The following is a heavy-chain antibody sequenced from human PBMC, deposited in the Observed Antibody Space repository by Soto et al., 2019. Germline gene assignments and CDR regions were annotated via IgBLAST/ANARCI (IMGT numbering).Heavy chain of an antibody. D-gene: IGHD3-16*01. V-gene: IGHV1-2*02. CDR2: INPETGGT. CDR1: GYTFTGYY. J-gene: IGHJ6*02. Sequence: ASVKVSCKASGYTFTGYYVHWVREAPGQGLEWMGWINPETGGTSYAQKFQGRVTLSRDTSINTAYLEVSRLRFDDTAVYYCARDGVQITDFDYLYYGLDVWGPGTTVTVSS. CDR3: ARDGVQITDFDYLYYGLDV.